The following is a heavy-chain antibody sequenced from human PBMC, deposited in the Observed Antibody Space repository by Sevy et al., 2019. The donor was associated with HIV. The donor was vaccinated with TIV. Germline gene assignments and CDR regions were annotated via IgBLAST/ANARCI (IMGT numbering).Heavy chain of an antibody. Sequence: GGSLRLSCAASGFTFSSYAMSWVRQAPGKGLEWVSAISGSGGSTYYADSVKGRFTIPRDNSKNTLYLQMNSLRAEDTAVYYCAKGYCSSTSCYMDYYYYGMDVWGQGTTVTVSS. CDR3: AKGYCSSTSCYMDYYYYGMDV. J-gene: IGHJ6*02. CDR2: ISGSGGST. V-gene: IGHV3-23*01. D-gene: IGHD2-2*02. CDR1: GFTFSSYA.